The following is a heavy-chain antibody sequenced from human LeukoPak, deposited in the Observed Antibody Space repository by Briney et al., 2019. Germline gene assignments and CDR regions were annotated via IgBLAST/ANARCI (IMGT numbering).Heavy chain of an antibody. Sequence: SETLSLTCTVSGGSISSSSYYWGWIRQPPGKGLEWIGSIYYSGSTYYNPSLKSRVTISVDTSKNQFSLKLSSVTAADTAVYYCARQSHPGYDFWSGYSNWFDPWGQGTLVTVSS. D-gene: IGHD3-3*01. V-gene: IGHV4-39*01. CDR2: IYYSGST. CDR3: ARQSHPGYDFWSGYSNWFDP. CDR1: GGSISSSSYY. J-gene: IGHJ5*02.